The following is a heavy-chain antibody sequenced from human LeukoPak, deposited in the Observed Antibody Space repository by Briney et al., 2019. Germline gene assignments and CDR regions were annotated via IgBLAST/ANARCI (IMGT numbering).Heavy chain of an antibody. V-gene: IGHV3-30*02. CDR1: GFTFSSYG. CDR2: IRYDGSNK. D-gene: IGHD2-15*01. CDR3: AKDPCSGGSCYCDY. Sequence: GGSLRLSCAASGFTFSSYGMHWVHQAPGKGLEWVAFIRYDGSNKYYADSVKGRFTISRDNSKNTLYLQMNSLRAEDTAVYYCAKDPCSGGSCYCDYWGQGTLVTVSS. J-gene: IGHJ4*02.